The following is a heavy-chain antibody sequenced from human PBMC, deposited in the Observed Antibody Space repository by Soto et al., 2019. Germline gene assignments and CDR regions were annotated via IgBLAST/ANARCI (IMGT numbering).Heavy chain of an antibody. J-gene: IGHJ6*02. D-gene: IGHD6-13*01. CDR2: IIPILGIA. CDR1: GGTFSSYT. Sequence: QVQLVQSGAEVKKPGSSVKVSCKASGGTFSSYTISWVRQAPGQGLEWMGRIIPILGIANYAQKFQGRVTITADKSTSTAYMELSSLRSEDTAVYYCARDPGIAAAGYYYYGMDVWGQGTTVTVSS. V-gene: IGHV1-69*08. CDR3: ARDPGIAAAGYYYYGMDV.